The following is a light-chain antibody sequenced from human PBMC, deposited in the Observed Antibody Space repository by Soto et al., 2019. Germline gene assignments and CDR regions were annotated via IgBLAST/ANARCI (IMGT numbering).Light chain of an antibody. Sequence: QSVLTQPPSVSAAPGQKVTISCSGSSSNIAFNSVSWYQQLPGTAPRLLIYDDNKRPSGIPDRFSGSKSATSATLGITGLQTGDEADYYCGTWDTNLSVVFGGGTKLTVL. CDR2: DDN. J-gene: IGLJ3*02. V-gene: IGLV1-51*01. CDR3: GTWDTNLSVV. CDR1: SSNIAFNS.